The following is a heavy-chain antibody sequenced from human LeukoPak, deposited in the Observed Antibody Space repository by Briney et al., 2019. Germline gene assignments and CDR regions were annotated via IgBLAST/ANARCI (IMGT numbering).Heavy chain of an antibody. CDR1: GFTFSSYA. J-gene: IGHJ4*02. V-gene: IGHV3-23*01. CDR3: ATYGNGWFQPLDN. D-gene: IGHD2-8*01. Sequence: GGSLRLACAADGFTFSSYALSWVRQAQGKGREWVSSIPSSGGDTKYADSVKGRFTIARDNSKSTLFLQMDSLRVEDTAVYYCATYGNGWFQPLDNWGQGTLVTVSS. CDR2: IPSSGGDT.